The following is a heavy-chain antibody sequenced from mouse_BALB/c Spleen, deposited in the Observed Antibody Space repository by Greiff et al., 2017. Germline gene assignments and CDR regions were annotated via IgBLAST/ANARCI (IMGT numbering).Heavy chain of an antibody. J-gene: IGHJ3*01. CDR1: GFTFNTYA. D-gene: IGHD2-10*01. V-gene: IGHV10-1*02. Sequence: EVQRVESGGGLVQPKGSLKLSCAASGFTFNTYAMNWVRQAPGKGLEWVARIRSKSNNYATYYADSVKDRFTISRDDSQSMLYLQMNNLKTEDTAMYYCVISYYGNWFAYWGQGTLVTVSA. CDR2: IRSKSNNYAT. CDR3: VISYYGNWFAY.